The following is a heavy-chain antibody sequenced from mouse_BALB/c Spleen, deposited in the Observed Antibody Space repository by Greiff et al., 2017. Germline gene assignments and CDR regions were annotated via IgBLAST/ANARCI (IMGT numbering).Heavy chain of an antibody. CDR2: IWSGGST. CDR3: ARNRITTAYYAMDY. CDR1: GFSLTSYG. Sequence: VQRVESGPGLVQPSQSLSITCTVSGFSLTSYGVHWVRQSPGKGLEWLGVIWSGGSTDYNAAFISRLSISKDNSKSQVFFKMNSLQANDTAIYYCARNRITTAYYAMDYWGQGTSVTVSS. V-gene: IGHV2-2*02. J-gene: IGHJ4*01. D-gene: IGHD1-2*01.